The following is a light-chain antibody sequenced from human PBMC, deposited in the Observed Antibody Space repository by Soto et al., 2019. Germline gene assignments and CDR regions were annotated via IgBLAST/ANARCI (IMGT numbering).Light chain of an antibody. J-gene: IGLJ1*01. V-gene: IGLV2-11*01. Sequence: QSVLAQPRSVSGPPGQSVTISCTGTSSDVGGYNYVSWYQQHPGKAPKLMIYDVSKRPSGVPDRFSGSKSGNTASLTISGLQAEDEADYYCCSYAGSSNVFGTGTKVTVL. CDR3: CSYAGSSNV. CDR1: SSDVGGYNY. CDR2: DVS.